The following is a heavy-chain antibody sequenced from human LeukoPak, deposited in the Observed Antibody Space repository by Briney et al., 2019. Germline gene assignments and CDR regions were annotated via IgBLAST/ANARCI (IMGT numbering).Heavy chain of an antibody. Sequence: PGGSLRLSCASSVFTFSSYAMCWVRQAPGRGLGWVSVISGGGGRTYYADSVEGRFTISKDTSKNTLFLQINSLGAETTADYYCAKVRAVQLERDAFDIWGQGTMVTVSS. CDR3: AKVRAVQLERDAFDI. CDR2: ISGGGGRT. D-gene: IGHD1-1*01. V-gene: IGHV3-23*01. CDR1: VFTFSSYA. J-gene: IGHJ3*02.